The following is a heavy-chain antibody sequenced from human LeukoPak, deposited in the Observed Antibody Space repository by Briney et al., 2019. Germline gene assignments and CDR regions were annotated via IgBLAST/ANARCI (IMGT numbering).Heavy chain of an antibody. V-gene: IGHV5-51*01. CDR3: ARHRDPYGSGSH. CDR1: GYSFTSYW. J-gene: IGHJ4*02. CDR2: IYPGDSDT. D-gene: IGHD3-10*01. Sequence: GESLKISXKGSGYSFTSYWIDWVRQRPGKGLEWMGIIYPGDSDTRYSPSFQGQVTISADKSISTAYLQWSSLKASDTAMYYCARHRDPYGSGSHWGQGTLVTVSS.